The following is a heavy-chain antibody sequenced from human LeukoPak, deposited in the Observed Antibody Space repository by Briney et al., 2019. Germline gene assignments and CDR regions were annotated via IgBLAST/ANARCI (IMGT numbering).Heavy chain of an antibody. CDR1: GFTLSSYA. D-gene: IGHD2-8*01. Sequence: GGSLRLSCAASGFTLSSYAMSWVRQTPGKGLEWVSGISDSGGSTVYADSIKGRFIISRDNSKNMLYLQMNSLRGEDAALYYCAVLHYYAMDVWGQGTTVTVSS. CDR2: ISDSGGST. CDR3: AVLHYYAMDV. J-gene: IGHJ6*02. V-gene: IGHV3-23*01.